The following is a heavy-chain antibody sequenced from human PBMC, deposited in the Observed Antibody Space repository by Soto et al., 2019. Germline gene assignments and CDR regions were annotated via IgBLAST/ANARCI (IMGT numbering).Heavy chain of an antibody. D-gene: IGHD2-2*01. J-gene: IGHJ6*02. Sequence: SVKVSCKASGGTFSSYAISWVRQAPGQGLEWMGGIIPIFGTANYAQKFQGRVTITADESTSTAYMELSSLRSEDTAVYYCARDHRVVGRRPQTSIYYYYGMDVWGQGTTVTVSS. CDR2: IIPIFGTA. CDR1: GGTFSSYA. V-gene: IGHV1-69*13. CDR3: ARDHRVVGRRPQTSIYYYYGMDV.